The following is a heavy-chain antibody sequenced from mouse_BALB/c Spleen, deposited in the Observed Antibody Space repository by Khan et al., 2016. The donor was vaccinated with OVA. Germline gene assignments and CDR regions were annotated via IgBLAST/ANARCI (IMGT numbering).Heavy chain of an antibody. J-gene: IGHJ2*01. Sequence: EVQLVESGPGLVKPSQSLSLTCTVTGYSITSGYAWNWIRQFPENKLEWMGYISYSGVTSYTPSLKSRISITRDTSKNQFFLQLNSVTTEDTATYYCARGNYCGYYFDYWGQGTTLTVSS. CDR3: ARGNYCGYYFDY. CDR1: GYSITSGYA. D-gene: IGHD1-1*01. CDR2: ISYSGVT. V-gene: IGHV3-2*02.